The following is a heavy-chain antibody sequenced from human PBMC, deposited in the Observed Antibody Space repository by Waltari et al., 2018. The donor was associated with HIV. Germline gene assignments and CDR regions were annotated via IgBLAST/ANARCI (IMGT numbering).Heavy chain of an antibody. V-gene: IGHV4-38-2*01. CDR3: ASGNAYDSSGYYYY. D-gene: IGHD3-22*01. CDR1: GYSISSGSS. Sequence: QVQLQESGPGLVKPSETLSLTCAVSGYSISSGSSWGWVLQPPGKGLEWIGSIYHSGSTYYNPSLKSRVTISVDTSKNQFSLKLSSVTAADTAVYYCASGNAYDSSGYYYYWGQGTLVTVSS. CDR2: IYHSGST. J-gene: IGHJ4*02.